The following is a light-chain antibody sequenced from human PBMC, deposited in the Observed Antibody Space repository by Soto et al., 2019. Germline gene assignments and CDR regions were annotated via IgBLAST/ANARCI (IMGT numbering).Light chain of an antibody. J-gene: IGKJ4*01. CDR2: GPS. Sequence: EIVLTQSPGTLSLSPGERATLSCRASQSVNNNYLAWYQQKPGQPPKLLIFGPSSRATGIPDRFSGSGSGTDFTLTISRLAPEDFAVYYCRQYGGSPPVTFGGGTNVEMK. CDR3: RQYGGSPPVT. V-gene: IGKV3-20*01. CDR1: QSVNNNY.